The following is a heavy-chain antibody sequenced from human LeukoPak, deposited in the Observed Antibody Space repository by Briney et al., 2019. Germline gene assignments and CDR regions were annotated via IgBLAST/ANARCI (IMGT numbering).Heavy chain of an antibody. V-gene: IGHV4-39*06. CDR2: IYYSAIT. D-gene: IGHD6-13*01. J-gene: IGHJ6*03. CDR1: GGSISSTSYY. Sequence: SETLSLTCSVSGGSISSTSYYWGWIRQPPGKGLEWIGSIYYSAITNYNPSLKSRVTISVDRSKNQFTLKLSSVTAADTAVYYCARDLSDRQQLLNYYYYMDVWGKGTTVTVSS. CDR3: ARDLSDRQQLLNYYYYMDV.